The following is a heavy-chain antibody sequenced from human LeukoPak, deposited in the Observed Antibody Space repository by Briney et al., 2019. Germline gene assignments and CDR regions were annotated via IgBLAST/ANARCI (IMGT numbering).Heavy chain of an antibody. CDR2: INLNSGGT. J-gene: IGHJ4*02. D-gene: IGHD3-22*01. CDR1: GYTFTGYF. CDR3: ARDERYDSSGYPFDY. V-gene: IGHV1-2*02. Sequence: GASVKVSCKASGYTFTGYFIHWVRQAPGQGLEWMGWINLNSGGTNYAQKFQGRVTMTRDTSISTAYMELSRLRSDDTAMYYCARDERYDSSGYPFDYWGQGTLVTVSS.